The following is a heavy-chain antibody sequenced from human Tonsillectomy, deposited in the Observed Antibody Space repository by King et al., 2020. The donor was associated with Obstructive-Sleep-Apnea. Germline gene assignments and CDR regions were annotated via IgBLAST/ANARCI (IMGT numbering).Heavy chain of an antibody. CDR1: GGSLSSSTYY. CDR2: IHYSGST. J-gene: IGHJ4*02. Sequence: QLQESGPGLVEPWETLSLTCTVSGGSLSSSTYYWGWIRQPPGKGLEWIGSIHYSGSTYYNPPLKSRVTISVDTSKSQFSLRLSSVTAADRAVYYCARVTDILTAIMFDYWGQGTPVSVSS. D-gene: IGHD3-9*01. CDR3: ARVTDILTAIMFDY. V-gene: IGHV4-39*07.